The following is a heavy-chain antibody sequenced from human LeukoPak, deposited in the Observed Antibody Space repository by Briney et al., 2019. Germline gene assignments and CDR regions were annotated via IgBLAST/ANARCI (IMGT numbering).Heavy chain of an antibody. CDR1: GFTFSSYG. J-gene: IGHJ5*02. Sequence: GGSLRLSCAASGFTFSSYGMSWVRQAPGKGLEWVSAISGSGGSTYYADSVKGRFTISRDNAKNSLYLQMNSLRAEDTALYYCARAGPSGSYDNWFDPWGQGTLVTVSS. V-gene: IGHV3-23*01. CDR2: ISGSGGST. CDR3: ARAGPSGSYDNWFDP. D-gene: IGHD1-26*01.